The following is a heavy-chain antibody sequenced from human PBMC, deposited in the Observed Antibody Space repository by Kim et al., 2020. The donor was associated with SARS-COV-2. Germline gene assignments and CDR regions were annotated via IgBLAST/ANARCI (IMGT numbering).Heavy chain of an antibody. Sequence: GGSLRLSCAASGFTFSSYSMNWVRQAPGKGLEWVSYISSSSSTIYYADSVKGRFTISRDNAKNSLYLQMNSLGAEDTAVYYCARYDPQPPYPSLGMDVWGQGATVTVSS. CDR2: ISSSSSTI. D-gene: IGHD3-16*01. V-gene: IGHV3-48*04. CDR1: GFTFSSYS. J-gene: IGHJ6*02. CDR3: ARYDPQPPYPSLGMDV.